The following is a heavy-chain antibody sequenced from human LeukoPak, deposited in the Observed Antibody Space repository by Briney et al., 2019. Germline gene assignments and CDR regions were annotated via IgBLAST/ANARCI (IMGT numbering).Heavy chain of an antibody. J-gene: IGHJ5*02. CDR1: GGSFSGYY. CDR2: INHSGST. CDR3: ARASLGYCSSTSCYNWFDP. V-gene: IGHV4-34*01. Sequence: SETLSLTCAVYGGSFSGYYWSWIRQPPGKGLEWIGEINHSGSTNYNPSLKSRVTISVDTSKNQFSLKLSSVTAADTAAYYCARASLGYCSSTSCYNWFDPWGQGTLVTVSS. D-gene: IGHD2-2*01.